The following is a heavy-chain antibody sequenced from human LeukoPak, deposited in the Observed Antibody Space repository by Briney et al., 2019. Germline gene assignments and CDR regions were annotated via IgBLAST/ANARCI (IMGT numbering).Heavy chain of an antibody. CDR3: ARENYDSSGDYLD. D-gene: IGHD3-22*01. V-gene: IGHV3-48*03. CDR1: GFTFSSYE. CDR2: ISSSGSTT. J-gene: IGHJ4*02. Sequence: GGSLRLSCAASGFTFSSYEMNWVRQAPGKGLEWVSYISSSGSTTHYADSVKGRFTISRDNAKKSLYLQMNSLRAEDTAVYYCARENYDSSGDYLDGGRGTLVSVSS.